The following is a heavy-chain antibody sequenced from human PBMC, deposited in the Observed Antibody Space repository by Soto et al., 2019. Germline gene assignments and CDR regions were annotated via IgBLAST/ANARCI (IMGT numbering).Heavy chain of an antibody. CDR2: IIPIFGTA. Sequence: GASVKVSCKASGGTFSSYAISWVRQAPGQRPEWMGGIIPIFGTANYAQKFQGRVTITADESTSTAYMELSSLRSEDTAVYYCARDRSVVAARPGQLDYWGQGSLVTVSA. J-gene: IGHJ4*02. D-gene: IGHD6-6*01. CDR1: GGTFSSYA. V-gene: IGHV1-69*13. CDR3: ARDRSVVAARPGQLDY.